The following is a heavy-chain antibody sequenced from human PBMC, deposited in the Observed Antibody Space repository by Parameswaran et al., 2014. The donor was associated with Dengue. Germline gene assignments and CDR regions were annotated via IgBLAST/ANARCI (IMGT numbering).Heavy chain of an antibody. V-gene: IGHV6-1*01. D-gene: IGHD2-2*01. CDR2: TYYRSKWYN. J-gene: IGHJ3*02. CDR3: AREVVPAAIGDAFDI. Sequence: WIRQSPSRGLEWLGRTYYRSKWYNDYAVSVKSRITINPDTSKNQFSLQLNSVTPEDAAVYYCAREVVPAAIGDAFDIWGQGTMV.